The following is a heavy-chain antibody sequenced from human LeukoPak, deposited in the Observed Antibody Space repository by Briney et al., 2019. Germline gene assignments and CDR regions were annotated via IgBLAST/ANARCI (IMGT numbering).Heavy chain of an antibody. CDR1: GFTFSSYA. Sequence: TGGSLRLSCAASGFTFSSYAMSWVRQAPGKGLEWVSTIFSGGAPTYYADSVKGRFTISRDNSKNTVYVQMNNLRAEDTAVYYCARDPGLTIFGVDTDYYYYGMDVWGQGTTVTVSS. V-gene: IGHV3-23*01. D-gene: IGHD3-3*01. CDR3: ARDPGLTIFGVDTDYYYYGMDV. CDR2: IFSGGAPT. J-gene: IGHJ6*02.